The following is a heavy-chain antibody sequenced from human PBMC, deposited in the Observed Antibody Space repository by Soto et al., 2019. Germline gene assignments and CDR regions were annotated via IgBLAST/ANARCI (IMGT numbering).Heavy chain of an antibody. V-gene: IGHV1-18*01. J-gene: IGHJ6*03. CDR3: ARVRIPYYYYYMDV. CDR2: ISAYNGNT. CDR1: GYTFTSYG. Sequence: ASVKVSCKASGYTFTSYGISWVRQAPGQGLEWMGWISAYNGNTNYAQKLQGRVTMTTDTSTSTAYMELRSLRSDDTAVYYCARVRIPYYYYYMDVWGKGTTVTVSS. D-gene: IGHD2-21*01.